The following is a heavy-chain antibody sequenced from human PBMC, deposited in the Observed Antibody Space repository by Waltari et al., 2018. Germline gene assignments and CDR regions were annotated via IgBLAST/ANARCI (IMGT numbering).Heavy chain of an antibody. Sequence: QLQLQESGPGLVKPSETLSLTCTVSGGSISSSSYYWGWIRQPPGKGLEWIGSIYYSGSTYYNPSLKSRVTISVDTSKNQFSLKLSSVTAADTAVYYCARDMVQGVSILFDYWGQGTLDTVSS. CDR2: IYYSGST. D-gene: IGHD3-10*01. CDR1: GGSISSSSYY. J-gene: IGHJ4*02. V-gene: IGHV4-39*07. CDR3: ARDMVQGVSILFDY.